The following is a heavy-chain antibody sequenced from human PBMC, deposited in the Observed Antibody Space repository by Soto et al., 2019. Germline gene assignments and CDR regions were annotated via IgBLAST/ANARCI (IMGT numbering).Heavy chain of an antibody. CDR1: GFTFTSSA. Sequence: SVKVSCKASGFTFTSSAVQWVRQARGQRLEWIGWIVVGSGNTNYAQKFQERVTITRDMSTSTAYMELSSLRSEDTAVYYCAADSPLDAILIAAGRSYCCYGMDVWGQETTVTVSS. D-gene: IGHD6-13*01. CDR3: AADSPLDAILIAAGRSYCCYGMDV. CDR2: IVVGSGNT. J-gene: IGHJ6*02. V-gene: IGHV1-58*01.